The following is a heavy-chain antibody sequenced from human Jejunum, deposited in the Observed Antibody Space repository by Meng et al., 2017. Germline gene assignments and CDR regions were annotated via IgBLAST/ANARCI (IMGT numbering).Heavy chain of an antibody. CDR3: ATGPYSGN. Sequence: SDTLSPTCSVPGASISSNNYYWGWIRQPPGKGLEWIASFTYGGSTYSSPSLNSRVFISFDTTTNLFSLKLTSVTAPDTATYYCATGPYSGNWGQGTLVTVSS. J-gene: IGHJ4*02. CDR2: FTYGGST. V-gene: IGHV4-39*07. CDR1: GASISSNNYY. D-gene: IGHD1-1*01.